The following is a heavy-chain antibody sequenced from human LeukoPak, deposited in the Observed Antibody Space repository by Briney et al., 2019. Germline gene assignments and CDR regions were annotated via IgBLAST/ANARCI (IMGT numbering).Heavy chain of an antibody. CDR1: GFTFDDYG. V-gene: IGHV3-20*01. D-gene: IGHD3-10*01. CDR3: ARVSYYYGSGYMDV. CDR2: INWNGGST. J-gene: IGHJ6*03. Sequence: RTGGSLRLSCAASGFTFDDYGMSWVRQAPGKGLEWVSGINWNGGSTGYADSVKGRFTISRDNAKNSLYLQMNSLRAEDTALYHCARVSYYYGSGYMDVWGKGTTVTISS.